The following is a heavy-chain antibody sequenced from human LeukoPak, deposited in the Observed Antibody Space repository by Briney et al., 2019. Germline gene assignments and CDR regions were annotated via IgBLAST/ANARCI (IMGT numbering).Heavy chain of an antibody. V-gene: IGHV3-21*01. CDR2: ISSSSSYI. J-gene: IGHJ5*02. Sequence: PGGSLRLSCAASGFTFSSYSMNWVRQAPGKRLEWVSSISSSSSYIYYADSVKGRFTISRDNAKNSLYLQMNSLRAEDTAVYYCARDCSSTRYNWFDPWGQGTLVTVSS. CDR3: ARDCSSTRYNWFDP. CDR1: GFTFSSYS. D-gene: IGHD2-2*01.